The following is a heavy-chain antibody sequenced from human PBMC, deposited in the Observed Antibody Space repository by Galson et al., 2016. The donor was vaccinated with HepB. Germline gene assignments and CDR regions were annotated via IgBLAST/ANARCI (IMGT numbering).Heavy chain of an antibody. CDR1: GFTFSSYD. CDR3: AKERLVRRIFDH. D-gene: IGHD1-1*01. Sequence: SLRLSCAASGFTFSSYDMHWVRQAPGKGLEWVASISTRPTTYYSDSVQGRFTISRDNSNNTLYLQMNGLRAEDTAVYYCAKERLVRRIFDHWGQGTLLTVSS. V-gene: IGHV3-23*01. J-gene: IGHJ4*02. CDR2: ISTRPTT.